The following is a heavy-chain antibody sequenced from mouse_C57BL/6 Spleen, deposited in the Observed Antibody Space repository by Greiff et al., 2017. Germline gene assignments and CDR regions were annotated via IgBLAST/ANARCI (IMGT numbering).Heavy chain of an antibody. V-gene: IGHV1-7*01. Sequence: VKLVESGAELAKPGASVKLSCKASGYTFTSSWMNWVKQRPGQGLEWIGYIYPGSGYTKYNQKFKDKATLTADKSSSTAYMQLSSLTYEYSAVYYCGRIYSNYDGMAYWGQGTLVTVSA. CDR1: GYTFTSSW. CDR2: IYPGSGYT. CDR3: GRIYSNYDGMAY. D-gene: IGHD2-5*01. J-gene: IGHJ3*01.